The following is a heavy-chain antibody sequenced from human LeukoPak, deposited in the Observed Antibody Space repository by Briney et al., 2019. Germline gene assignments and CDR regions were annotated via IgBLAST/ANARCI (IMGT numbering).Heavy chain of an antibody. CDR2: IYDSGTT. Sequence: PSETLSLTCTVSGGSFGNYYWSWIRQPPGKGLEWIGYIYDSGTTNYNPSLKSRVTISVDTATNQFSLKLRSVTAAGTAVYYCARDFSAAFDIWGQGTMVTVSS. CDR3: ARDFSAAFDI. V-gene: IGHV4-59*01. D-gene: IGHD2/OR15-2a*01. J-gene: IGHJ3*02. CDR1: GGSFGNYY.